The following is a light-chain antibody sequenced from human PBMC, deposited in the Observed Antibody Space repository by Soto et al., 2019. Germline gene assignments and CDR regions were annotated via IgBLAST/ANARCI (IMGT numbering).Light chain of an antibody. Sequence: QSVLSQPPSVSAAPGQKVTISCAGSSSNIGGNSVSWYQQLPGTAPKLLIYDDNKRPSVIPDRLSGPKAGTSAPLGITGFQTGEEADYYCGSWDSSLSAYVFGTGTKVTVL. CDR2: DDN. CDR3: GSWDSSLSAYV. CDR1: SSNIGGNS. V-gene: IGLV1-51*01. J-gene: IGLJ1*01.